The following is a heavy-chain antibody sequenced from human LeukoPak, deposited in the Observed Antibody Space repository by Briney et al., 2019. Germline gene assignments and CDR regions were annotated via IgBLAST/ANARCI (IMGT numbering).Heavy chain of an antibody. Sequence: SETLSLTCTVSGGSISSYYWSWIRQPPGKGLEWIGYIYYSGSTNYNPSLKSRVTISVDTSKNKFSLKLSSVTAADTAVYYCARGRYCSSTSCYGFDPWGQGTLVTVSS. CDR3: ARGRYCSSTSCYGFDP. J-gene: IGHJ5*02. V-gene: IGHV4-59*01. CDR2: IYYSGST. D-gene: IGHD2-2*01. CDR1: GGSISSYY.